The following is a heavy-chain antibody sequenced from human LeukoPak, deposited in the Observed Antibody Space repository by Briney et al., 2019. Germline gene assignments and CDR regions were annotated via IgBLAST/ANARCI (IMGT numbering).Heavy chain of an antibody. V-gene: IGHV3-33*07. CDR3: ARDPDRSGFDF. CDR2: VWYDGNNK. D-gene: IGHD1-14*01. J-gene: IGHJ4*02. Sequence: GGSLRLSCAASGFTFINYGMYWVRQAPGKGLEWVATVWYDGNNKYYADSVRGRFTISRDNSKDMVFLHMNSLRVEDTAIYYCARDPDRSGFDFWGQGTLLTVSS. CDR1: GFTFINYG.